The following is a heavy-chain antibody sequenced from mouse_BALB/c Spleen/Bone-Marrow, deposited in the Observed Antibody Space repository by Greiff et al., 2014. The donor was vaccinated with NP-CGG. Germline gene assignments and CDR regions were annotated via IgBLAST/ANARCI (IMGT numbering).Heavy chain of an antibody. Sequence: EVQLQQSGAELVKPGASVKLSCTASGFNFKDTYMHWVKQRPEQGLEWIGRIDPANGNTKYDPKFQGKATITADTSSNTAYLQLSSLTSEDTAVYYCARPIYLWGQGTTVTVSS. CDR1: GFNFKDTY. CDR2: IDPANGNT. D-gene: IGHD5-1*01. J-gene: IGHJ4*01. CDR3: ARPIYL. V-gene: IGHV14-3*02.